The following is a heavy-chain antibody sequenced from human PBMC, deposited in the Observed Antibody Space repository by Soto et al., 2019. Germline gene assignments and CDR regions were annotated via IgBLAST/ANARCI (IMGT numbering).Heavy chain of an antibody. CDR3: ARLTDYGDLYWYFDL. J-gene: IGHJ2*01. CDR2: IYYSGST. CDR1: GGSISSYY. V-gene: IGHV4-59*12. D-gene: IGHD4-17*01. Sequence: QVQLQESGPGLVKPSETLSLTCTVSGGSISSYYWSWIRQPPGKGLEWIGYIYYSGSTNYNPSLKRRVTISGDTAKNQFSLKPSPVTASGTAVYYCARLTDYGDLYWYFDLWGRGTLVTVSS.